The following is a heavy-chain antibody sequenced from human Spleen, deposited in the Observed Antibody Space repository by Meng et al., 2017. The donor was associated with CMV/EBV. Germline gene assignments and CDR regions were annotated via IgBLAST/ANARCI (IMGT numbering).Heavy chain of an antibody. V-gene: IGHV3-23*01. CDR2: ISGRGSRT. J-gene: IGHJ4*02. Sequence: GFAFGMSSIGWVRQAPGRGLGWVAGISGRGSRTENADSVKGRFAISRDISKNTLYLQMNSLRAEDTAVYYCAKLSAAPGTIIDYFDYWGQGTLVTVSS. D-gene: IGHD6-13*01. CDR1: GFAFGMSS. CDR3: AKLSAAPGTIIDYFDY.